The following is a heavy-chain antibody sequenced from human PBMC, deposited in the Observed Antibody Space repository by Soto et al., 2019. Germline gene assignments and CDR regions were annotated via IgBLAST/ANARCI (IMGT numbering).Heavy chain of an antibody. V-gene: IGHV3-33*01. CDR2: IWFDGSQQ. CDR1: GFIFSGNG. Sequence: QVQLVESGGGVVQPGRSLRLSCAASGFIFSGNGMHWVRQAPGKGLEWVAMIWFDGSQQRYADSVQGRFIISRDNSKSRLELEMNSLRVEGTAVYYCARDMNDNAYFEWGQGTLVTASS. J-gene: IGHJ4*02. D-gene: IGHD3-16*01. CDR3: ARDMNDNAYFE.